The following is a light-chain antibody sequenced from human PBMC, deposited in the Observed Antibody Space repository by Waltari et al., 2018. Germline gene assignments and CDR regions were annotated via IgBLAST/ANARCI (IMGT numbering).Light chain of an antibody. CDR1: QGISSW. V-gene: IGKV1-12*01. Sequence: DIQMTQFPSSVSASVGDRVTITCRASQGISSWLDWYQQKPGKAPKLLIYAASLLQRGVTSRFSGSGSGTDFSLTISSLQPEDFATYYCQQSNSFPWTFGQGTKVEIK. CDR2: AAS. CDR3: QQSNSFPWT. J-gene: IGKJ1*01.